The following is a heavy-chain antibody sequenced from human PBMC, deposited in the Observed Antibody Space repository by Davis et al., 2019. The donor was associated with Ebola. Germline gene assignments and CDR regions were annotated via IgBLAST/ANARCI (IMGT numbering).Heavy chain of an antibody. J-gene: IGHJ4*02. D-gene: IGHD6-19*01. CDR3: ARDDRVFIGYVAVAGTYYFDY. CDR2: INTNTGNP. CDR1: GYTFTNYA. Sequence: AASVTVSCKASGYTFTNYAMNWVRQAPGQGLEWMGWINTNTGNPTYAQGFTGRFVFSLDTSVSTAYLQISSLKAEDTAVYYCARDDRVFIGYVAVAGTYYFDYWGQGTLVTVS. V-gene: IGHV7-4-1*02.